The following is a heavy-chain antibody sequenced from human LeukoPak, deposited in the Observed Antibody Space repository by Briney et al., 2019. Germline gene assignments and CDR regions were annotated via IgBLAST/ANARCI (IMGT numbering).Heavy chain of an antibody. V-gene: IGHV3-48*03. D-gene: IGHD1-1*01. CDR1: GFTFSSYE. J-gene: IGHJ4*02. CDR2: ISSSGSTI. Sequence: GGSLRLSCAASGFTFSSYEMNWVRQAPGKGLEWVSYISSSGSTIYYADSVKGRFTISRDNAENSLYLQMNSLRAEDTAVYYCSSLSMEWLDYWGQGTLVSVSS. CDR3: SSLSMEWLDY.